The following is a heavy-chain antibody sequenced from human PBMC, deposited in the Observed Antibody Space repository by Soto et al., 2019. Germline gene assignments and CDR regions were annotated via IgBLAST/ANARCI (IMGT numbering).Heavy chain of an antibody. CDR3: AKDVGILTGYSYFDY. D-gene: IGHD3-9*01. J-gene: IGHJ4*02. CDR1: GFTFSSYS. V-gene: IGHV3-23*01. Sequence: SLRLSCAASGFTFSSYSMSWVRQAPGKGLEWVSAISGSGGSTYYADSVKGRFTISRDNSKNTLYLQMNSLRAEDTAVYYCAKDVGILTGYSYFDYWGQGTLVTVSS. CDR2: ISGSGGST.